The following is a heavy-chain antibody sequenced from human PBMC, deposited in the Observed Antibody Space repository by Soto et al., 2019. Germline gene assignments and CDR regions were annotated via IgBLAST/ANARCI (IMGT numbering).Heavy chain of an antibody. CDR3: ARRDLGGMTTAPFDF. V-gene: IGHV5-51*01. CDR2: IYPGDSDT. Sequence: EVQLVQSGAEVKKPGESLKISCKASGFNFIGYWIGWVRQMPGKGLEWMGVIYPGDSDTRYSPSFQGQVTISVDTSISTTYLQWTRLKASDTAMYYCARRDLGGMTTAPFDFWGQGTLVTVSS. CDR1: GFNFIGYW. D-gene: IGHD4-4*01. J-gene: IGHJ4*02.